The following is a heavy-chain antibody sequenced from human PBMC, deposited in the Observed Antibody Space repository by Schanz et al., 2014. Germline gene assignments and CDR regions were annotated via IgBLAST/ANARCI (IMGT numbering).Heavy chain of an antibody. Sequence: DVQLVESGGGLVQSGGSLRLSCAASGFTFFTYNMNWVRQAPGKGLEWVSYISGSDNYINYADSVKGRFTISRDNAKNSLFLLMSSLRAEDSAVYYCARGARQYSGSYSPSDYWGQGTLVTVSS. CDR2: ISGSDNYI. CDR3: ARGARQYSGSYSPSDY. CDR1: GFTFFTYN. D-gene: IGHD1-26*01. V-gene: IGHV3-21*05. J-gene: IGHJ4*02.